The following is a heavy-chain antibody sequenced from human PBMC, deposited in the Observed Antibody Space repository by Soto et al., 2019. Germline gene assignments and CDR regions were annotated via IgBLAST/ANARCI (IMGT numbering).Heavy chain of an antibody. J-gene: IGHJ3*02. Sequence: SETLSLTCTVSGGSISSYYWSWIRQPPGKGLEWIGYIYYSGSTNYNPSLKSRVTISVDTSKNQFSLKLSSVTAADTAVYYCAIYCSGGSCYHRDAFDIWGQGTMVTVSS. CDR3: AIYCSGGSCYHRDAFDI. CDR2: IYYSGST. CDR1: GGSISSYY. D-gene: IGHD2-15*01. V-gene: IGHV4-59*01.